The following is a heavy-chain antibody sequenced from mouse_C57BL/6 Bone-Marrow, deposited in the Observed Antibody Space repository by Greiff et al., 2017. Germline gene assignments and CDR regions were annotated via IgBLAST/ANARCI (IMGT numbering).Heavy chain of an antibody. J-gene: IGHJ2*01. CDR3: TTAGLDY. Sequence: EVQLQQSGAELVRPGASVKLSCTASGFNIKDDYMHWVKKRPEQGLEWIGWIDPENGYTESASKFQGKATITADTSSNTAYLQLSSLTSEDTAVYYCTTAGLDYWGQGTPLTVSS. CDR1: GFNIKDDY. CDR2: IDPENGYT. V-gene: IGHV14-4*01.